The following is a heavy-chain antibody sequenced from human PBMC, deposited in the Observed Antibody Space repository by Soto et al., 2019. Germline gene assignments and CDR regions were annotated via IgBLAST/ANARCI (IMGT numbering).Heavy chain of an antibody. CDR1: GGTFSSYA. J-gene: IGHJ4*02. V-gene: IGHV1-69*05. CDR2: IIPIFGTA. Sequence: VASVKVSCKASGGTFSSYAISWVRQAPGQGLEWMGGIIPIFGTANYAQRFQGRVTMTRSTSINTAYMELRSLRSQDTAVYYCARGSPGPVDHWGQGTQVTVSS. D-gene: IGHD3-10*01. CDR3: ARGSPGPVDH.